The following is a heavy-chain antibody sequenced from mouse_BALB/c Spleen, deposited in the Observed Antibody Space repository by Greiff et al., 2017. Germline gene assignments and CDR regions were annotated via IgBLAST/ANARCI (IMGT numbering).Heavy chain of an antibody. V-gene: IGHV2-4-1*01. CDR1: GFSLTSYG. J-gene: IGHJ4*01. Sequence: VQLVESGPGLVQPSQSLSITCTVSGFSLTSYGVHWVRQSPGKGLEWLGVIWSGGSTDYNAAFISSLSISKDNSKSQVFFKMNSLQADDTAIYYCARNWGVPYAMDYWGQGTSVTVSS. CDR3: ARNWGVPYAMDY. CDR2: IWSGGST.